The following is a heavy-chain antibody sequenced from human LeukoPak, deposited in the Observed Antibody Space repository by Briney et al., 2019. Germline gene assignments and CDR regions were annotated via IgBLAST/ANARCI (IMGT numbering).Heavy chain of an antibody. V-gene: IGHV3-23*01. CDR2: TVSRGTT. CDR3: AKCSTSAYTTGWCNWIDP. J-gene: IGHJ5*02. D-gene: IGHD6-19*01. CDR1: GFTFTSDA. Sequence: GGSLRLSCVASGFTFTSDAMNWVRQAPGKGLEWVSSTVSRGTTQYADSVKGRFTVSRDTSKNTLYLQMNSLRADDTAVYYCAKCSTSAYTTGWCNWIDPWGQGTLVTVSS.